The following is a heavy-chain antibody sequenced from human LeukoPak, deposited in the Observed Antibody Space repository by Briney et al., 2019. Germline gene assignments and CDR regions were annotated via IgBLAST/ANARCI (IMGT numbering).Heavy chain of an antibody. D-gene: IGHD6-13*01. V-gene: IGHV3-21*01. Sequence: GGSLRLSCAASGFTFSSYSMNWVRQAPGKGLEWVSSISSSSSYIYYADSVKGRFTISRDNAENSLYLQMNSLRAEDTAVYYCARDSTYSSSWYEHYWGQGTLVTVSS. CDR3: ARDSTYSSSWYEHY. CDR1: GFTFSSYS. CDR2: ISSSSSYI. J-gene: IGHJ4*02.